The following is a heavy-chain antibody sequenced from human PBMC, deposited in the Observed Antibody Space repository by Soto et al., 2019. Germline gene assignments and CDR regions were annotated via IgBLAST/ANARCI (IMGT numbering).Heavy chain of an antibody. CDR2: IYYSGST. D-gene: IGHD4-17*01. CDR3: ARCVTTAPNYFDY. CDR1: GGSISSYY. J-gene: IGHJ4*02. V-gene: IGHV4-59*01. Sequence: SETLSLTCTVSGGSISSYYWSWIRQPPGKGLEWIGYIYYSGSTNYNPSLKSRVTISVDSSKNQLSLKLSSVTAADTAVYYCARCVTTAPNYFDYWGQGTLVTVSS.